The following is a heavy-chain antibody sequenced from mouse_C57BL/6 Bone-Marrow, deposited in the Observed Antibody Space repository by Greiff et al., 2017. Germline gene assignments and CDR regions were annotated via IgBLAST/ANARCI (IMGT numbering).Heavy chain of an antibody. V-gene: IGHV5-12*01. CDR3: ARQGGHAMDY. J-gene: IGHJ4*01. Sequence: DVMLVESGGGLVQSGGSLKLSCAASGFTFSDYYMYWVRQTPEKRLEWVAYISNGGGSTYYPDTVKGRFTISRDNAKNTLYLQMSRLKSEDTAMYYCARQGGHAMDYWGQGTSVTVSS. CDR2: ISNGGGST. D-gene: IGHD1-1*02. CDR1: GFTFSDYY.